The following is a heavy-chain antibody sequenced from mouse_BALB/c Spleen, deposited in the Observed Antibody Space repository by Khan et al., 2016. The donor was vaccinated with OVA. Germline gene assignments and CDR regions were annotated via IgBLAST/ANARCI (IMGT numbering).Heavy chain of an antibody. D-gene: IGHD2-14*01. CDR1: GFSLSRYY. V-gene: IGHV2-6-4*01. J-gene: IGHJ4*01. Sequence: QVQLKQSGPGLVAPSQSLSLTCTVSGFSLSRYYIHWVRQPPGKGLEWLGMIWTGGGTDYNSTLKSRLRISKDNSKSQVFLKRNSLQTDDSAIYYCARAYYRDDGYYAMDYGGQGTSVTVSA. CDR3: ARAYYRDDGYYAMDY. CDR2: IWTGGGT.